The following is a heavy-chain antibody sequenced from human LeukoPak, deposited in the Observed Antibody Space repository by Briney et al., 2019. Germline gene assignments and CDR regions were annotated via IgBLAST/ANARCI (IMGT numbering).Heavy chain of an antibody. CDR2: INPSGGST. V-gene: IGHV1-46*01. Sequence: ASVKVSCKASGYTFTSYYMHRVRQAPGQGLEWMGIINPSGGSTSYAQKFQGRVTMTRDTSTSTVYMELSSLRSEDTAVYYCARVRSGVPAAYWYFDYWGQGTLVTVSS. CDR3: ARVRSGVPAAYWYFDY. J-gene: IGHJ4*02. D-gene: IGHD2-2*01. CDR1: GYTFTSYY.